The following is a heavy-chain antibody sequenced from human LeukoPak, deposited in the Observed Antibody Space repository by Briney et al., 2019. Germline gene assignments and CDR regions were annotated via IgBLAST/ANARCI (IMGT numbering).Heavy chain of an antibody. D-gene: IGHD2-2*01. CDR1: GYTFTGYY. CDR2: INPNSGGT. J-gene: IGHJ3*02. CDR3: ARDLGYCSSTSCYDVTGAFDI. V-gene: IGHV1-2*02. Sequence: ASVKVSCKASGYTFTGYYMHWVRQAPGQGLEWMGWINPNSGGTNYAQKFQGRVTMTRDTSISTAYMELSRLRSDDTAVYYCARDLGYCSSTSCYDVTGAFDIWGQGTMVTVSS.